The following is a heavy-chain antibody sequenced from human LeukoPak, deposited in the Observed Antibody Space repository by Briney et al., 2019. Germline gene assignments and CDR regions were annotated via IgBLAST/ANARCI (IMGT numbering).Heavy chain of an antibody. CDR3: ARSYSAGSDY. D-gene: IGHD3-10*01. J-gene: IGHJ4*02. V-gene: IGHV4-39*07. CDR2: IYYSGST. CDR1: GGSISGSRYY. Sequence: SETLSLTCNVSGGSISGSRYYWGWIRQPPGKGLEWIGSIYYSGSTYNNPSLKSRVTISVDTSKNQFSLKLSSVTAADTAVYYCARSYSAGSDYWGQGTLVTVSS.